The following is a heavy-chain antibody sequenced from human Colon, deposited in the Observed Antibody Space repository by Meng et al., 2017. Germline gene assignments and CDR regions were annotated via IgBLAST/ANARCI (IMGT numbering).Heavy chain of an antibody. CDR1: GFRFSDVQ. J-gene: IGHJ5*01. V-gene: IGHV3-11*04. D-gene: IGHD1-14*01. CDR2: ISGGGSII. Sequence: VQLVESGGGLVKPGGSLRLSCVASGFRFSDVQMAWIRQAPGKGLEWISGISGGGSIIYYADSVKGRFTISRDNAKTTVYLQMNNLRAEDTAVYYCARDRRKRGVDSWGQGTLVTVSS. CDR3: ARDRRKRGVDS.